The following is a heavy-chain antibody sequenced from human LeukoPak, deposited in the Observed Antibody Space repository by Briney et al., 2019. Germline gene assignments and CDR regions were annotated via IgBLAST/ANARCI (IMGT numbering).Heavy chain of an antibody. CDR2: ISTNNDDT. D-gene: IGHD2-15*01. Sequence: ASVKVSCKASGYSFNTCGITWVRQAPGQGLEWMAWISTNNDDTKYAQDFQGRVTMTTDTSARTAYMELGSLTSDDTAVYYCARECCSGFRFYLPDYWGQGPPVTVSS. J-gene: IGHJ4*02. CDR1: GYSFNTCG. V-gene: IGHV1-18*01. CDR3: ARECCSGFRFYLPDY.